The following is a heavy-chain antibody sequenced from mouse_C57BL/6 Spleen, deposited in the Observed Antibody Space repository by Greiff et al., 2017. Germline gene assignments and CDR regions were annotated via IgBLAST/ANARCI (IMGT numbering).Heavy chain of an antibody. CDR1: GFTFSSYA. D-gene: IGHD2-12*01. J-gene: IGHJ3*01. Sequence: EVHLVESGGGLVKPGGSLKLSCAASGFTFSSYAMSWVRQTPEKRLEWVATISDGGSYTYYPDNVKGRFTISRDNAKNNLYLQMSHLKSEDTAMYYCARGWVYDRAWFAYWGQGTLVTVSA. CDR3: ARGWVYDRAWFAY. CDR2: ISDGGSYT. V-gene: IGHV5-4*01.